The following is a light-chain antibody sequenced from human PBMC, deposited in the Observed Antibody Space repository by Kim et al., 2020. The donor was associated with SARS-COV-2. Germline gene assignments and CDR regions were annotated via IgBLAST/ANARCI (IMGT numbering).Light chain of an antibody. Sequence: VSPGERATLSCRASQSVSTNLAWYQQQPGQAPRLLIYGASTRATGIPARFSGSGSGTEFTLTISSLQSEDFAVYYCQQYNTWLITFGQGTRLEIK. V-gene: IGKV3D-15*01. CDR2: GAS. J-gene: IGKJ5*01. CDR1: QSVSTN. CDR3: QQYNTWLIT.